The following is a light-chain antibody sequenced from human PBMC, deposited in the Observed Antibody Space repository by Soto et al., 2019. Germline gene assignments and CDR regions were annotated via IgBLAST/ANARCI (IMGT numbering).Light chain of an antibody. J-gene: IGKJ3*01. Sequence: DMQLTQSPSFLSASVGDRVTITCRASQNINTFLAWYQQKPGKAPNLLIFAASTLLGGVPSRFSGSGSWSESSPTNSSLQPEDFLTDDGQQLNTYPFTFGPGTKVEI. V-gene: IGKV1-9*01. CDR2: AAS. CDR1: QNINTF. CDR3: QQLNTYPFT.